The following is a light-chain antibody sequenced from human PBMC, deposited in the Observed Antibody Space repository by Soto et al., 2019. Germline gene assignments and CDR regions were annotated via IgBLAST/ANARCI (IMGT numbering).Light chain of an antibody. Sequence: EIVLTQSPATLSLSPGEMATLSCRASQSVVSYLAWYQQKPGQAPRLLIYDTSNRATGIPARFSGSGSGTDFTLTISSLEPEDFAVYYCQQRYKWPPITFGQGTRLEIK. V-gene: IGKV3-11*01. CDR2: DTS. J-gene: IGKJ5*01. CDR1: QSVVSY. CDR3: QQRYKWPPIT.